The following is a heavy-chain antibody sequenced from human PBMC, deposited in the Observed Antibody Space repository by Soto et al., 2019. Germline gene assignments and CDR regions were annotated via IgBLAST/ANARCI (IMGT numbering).Heavy chain of an antibody. J-gene: IGHJ4*02. CDR3: ARGDSVTTVTTIDY. D-gene: IGHD4-17*01. CDR2: ISSTSSFI. Sequence: EVQLVESGGGLVKPGGSLRLSCAASGFTVSSHSMNWVRQAPGKGLEWVSSISSTSSFIYYTDSVKGRFTIYRDNAKNSLYLQMNSLRAEDTAVYYCARGDSVTTVTTIDYWGQGSLVTVSS. V-gene: IGHV3-21*02. CDR1: GFTVSSHS.